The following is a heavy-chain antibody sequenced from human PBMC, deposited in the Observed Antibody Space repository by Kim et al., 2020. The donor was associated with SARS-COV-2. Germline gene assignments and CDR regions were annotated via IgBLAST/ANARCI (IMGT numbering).Heavy chain of an antibody. Sequence: SETLSLTCTVSGGSISSSSYYWGWIRQPPGKGLEWIGSIYYSGSTYYNPSLKSRVTISVDTSKNQFSLKLSSVTAADTAVYYCARDLGYSSGYRAFDIWGQGTMVTVSS. V-gene: IGHV4-39*07. CDR1: GGSISSSSYY. CDR3: ARDLGYSSGYRAFDI. CDR2: IYYSGST. D-gene: IGHD6-19*01. J-gene: IGHJ3*02.